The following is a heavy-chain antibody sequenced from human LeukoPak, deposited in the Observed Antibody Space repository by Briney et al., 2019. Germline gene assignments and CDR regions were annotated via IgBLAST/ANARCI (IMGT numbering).Heavy chain of an antibody. V-gene: IGHV4-30-2*01. D-gene: IGHD2-2*01. Sequence: PSETLSLTCAVSGGSISSGGYSWSWIRQPPGKGLEWIGYIYHSGSTYYNPSLKSRVTISVDRSKNQFSLKLSSVTAADTAVYYCASSTKDLDAFDIWGQGTMVTVSS. CDR1: GGSISSGGYS. CDR3: ASSTKDLDAFDI. CDR2: IYHSGST. J-gene: IGHJ3*02.